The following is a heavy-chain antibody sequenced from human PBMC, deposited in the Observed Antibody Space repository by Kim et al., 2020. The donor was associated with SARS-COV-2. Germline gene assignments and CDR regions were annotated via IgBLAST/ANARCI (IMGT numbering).Heavy chain of an antibody. D-gene: IGHD3-3*01. CDR1: GYTFTSYG. J-gene: IGHJ4*02. V-gene: IGHV1-18*01. CDR3: ARVGGITIFGMVIQPGGYFDD. Sequence: ASVKVSCKASGYTFTSYGISWVRQAPGQGLERMGWTSAYNGNTNYPQKLQRRVTMTTDTSTRTAYMELRSLRSDDTAVYYCARVGGITIFGMVIQPGGYFDDSSQGNLVTVSA. CDR2: TSAYNGNT.